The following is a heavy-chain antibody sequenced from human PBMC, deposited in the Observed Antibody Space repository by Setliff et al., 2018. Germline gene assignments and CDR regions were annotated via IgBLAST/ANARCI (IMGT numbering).Heavy chain of an antibody. Sequence: GGSLRLSCAASGFTFSSYAMHWVRQAPGKGLEWLAVISYDGSNKYYADSVKGRFTISRDNSKNTMYLQMNSLKTEDTAVYYCTPSSSCYVATAYYYYYGMDAWGQGTPVTVSS. V-gene: IGHV3-30-3*01. D-gene: IGHD5-12*01. CDR3: TPSSSCYVATAYYYYYGMDA. CDR2: ISYDGSNK. CDR1: GFTFSSYA. J-gene: IGHJ6*02.